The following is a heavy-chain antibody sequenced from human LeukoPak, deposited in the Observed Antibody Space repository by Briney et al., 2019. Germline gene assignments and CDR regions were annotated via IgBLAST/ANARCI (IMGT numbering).Heavy chain of an antibody. V-gene: IGHV3-9*01. CDR3: TGSGYYFDY. CDR1: GLTFDDYA. J-gene: IGHJ4*02. Sequence: PGGSLRLSCAASGLTFDDYAMHWVRQAPEKGLEWVSGITWNSGSIGYADSVKGRFTISRDNAKNSLYLQMNSLRAEDTALYYCTGSGYYFDYWGQGTLVTVSS. CDR2: ITWNSGSI. D-gene: IGHD3-3*01.